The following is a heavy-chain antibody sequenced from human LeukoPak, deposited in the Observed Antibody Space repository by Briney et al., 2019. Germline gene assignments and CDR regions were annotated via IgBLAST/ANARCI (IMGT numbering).Heavy chain of an antibody. CDR3: ARQVRYGNYYWYGMDV. CDR1: GYSFTSYW. D-gene: IGHD3-9*01. J-gene: IGHJ6*02. Sequence: GESLKISFKTSGYSFTSYWIAWVRPMPGKGLEWVGIIYPGDSDTRYSPSFQGQVTISVDKSIRTAYLQWSSLTASDTAMFYCARQVRYGNYYWYGMDVWGQGTTVTVSS. V-gene: IGHV5-51*01. CDR2: IYPGDSDT.